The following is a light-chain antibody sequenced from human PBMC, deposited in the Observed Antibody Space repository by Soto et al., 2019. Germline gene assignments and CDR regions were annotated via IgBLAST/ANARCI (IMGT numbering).Light chain of an antibody. CDR1: RSDVGAYNY. V-gene: IGLV2-14*01. Sequence: QSGLTQPASVCGSPGQSINISCTGSRSDVGAYNYVAWYQQQPGKSRKRWIYEVDNRPSGSSHRFSGSQSGNTASLTISRVQTEDEADYSGRLYTDIYTVFLGGGIK. J-gene: IGLJ2*01. CDR2: EVD. CDR3: RLYTDIYTVF.